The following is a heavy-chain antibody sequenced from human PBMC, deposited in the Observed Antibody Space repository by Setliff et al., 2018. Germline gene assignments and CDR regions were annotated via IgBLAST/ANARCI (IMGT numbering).Heavy chain of an antibody. CDR3: ARAIRFGTIVYRGYYYMDV. Sequence: ASVKVSCKASGYTFTTYAISWMRQAPGQGLEWMGWINTNTGNPSYAQGFTGRFVFSLDTSVSTAYLQISSLKAEDTAVYYCARAIRFGTIVYRGYYYMDVWGKGTTVTVSS. V-gene: IGHV7-4-1*02. J-gene: IGHJ6*03. CDR1: GYTFTTYA. D-gene: IGHD3-10*01. CDR2: INTNTGNP.